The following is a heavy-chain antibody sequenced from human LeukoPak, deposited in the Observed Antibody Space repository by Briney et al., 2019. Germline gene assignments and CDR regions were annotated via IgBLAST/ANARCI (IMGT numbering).Heavy chain of an antibody. CDR3: ARLSRLDSGSYPDY. Sequence: ASVKVSCKASGNTFTSYGISWVRQAPGQGLEWMGWISAYNGNTNYAQKLQGRVTMTTDTSTSTAYMELRSLRSDDTAVYYCARLSRLDSGSYPDYWGQGTLVTVSS. D-gene: IGHD1-26*01. CDR1: GNTFTSYG. J-gene: IGHJ4*02. V-gene: IGHV1-18*01. CDR2: ISAYNGNT.